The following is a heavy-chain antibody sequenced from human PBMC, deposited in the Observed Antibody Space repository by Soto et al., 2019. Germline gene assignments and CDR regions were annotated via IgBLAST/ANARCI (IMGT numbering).Heavy chain of an antibody. J-gene: IGHJ4*02. Sequence: PGGSLRLSCAASGFSLNDYGMHWVRQPPGKGLEWVADISYDGRNKYYTDSERGRFTISRDISKGTLYLQMHSLRPEDTAVYYCAKSNRGAYDTPDFWGQGTPVTVSS. D-gene: IGHD3-22*01. CDR2: ISYDGRNK. V-gene: IGHV3-30*18. CDR3: AKSNRGAYDTPDF. CDR1: GFSLNDYG.